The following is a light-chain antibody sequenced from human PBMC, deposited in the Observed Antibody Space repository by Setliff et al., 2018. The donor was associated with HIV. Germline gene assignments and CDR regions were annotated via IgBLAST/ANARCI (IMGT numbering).Light chain of an antibody. V-gene: IGLV2-8*01. CDR1: SSDIGSHNH. Sequence: QSALTQPPSASGSPGQSVAISCTGTSSDIGSHNHVSWYQQYPGKAPKLMIYELSQRPSGVPDRLPGSKSGNTASLTVSGLQAEDEADYYCASYAGDGVHDIYVFGTGTKVTVL. J-gene: IGLJ1*01. CDR2: ELS. CDR3: ASYAGDGVHDIYV.